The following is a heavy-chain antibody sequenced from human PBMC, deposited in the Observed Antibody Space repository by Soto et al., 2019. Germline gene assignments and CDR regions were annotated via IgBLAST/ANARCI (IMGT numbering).Heavy chain of an antibody. J-gene: IGHJ3*02. V-gene: IGHV1-18*01. Sequence: GASVKVSCKASGYTFTSYGISWVRQAPGQGLEWMGWISAYNGNTNYAQKLQGRVTMTTDTSTSTAYMELRSLRSDDTAVYYCARYCSGGSCYTDAFDIWGQGTMVTVS. CDR3: ARYCSGGSCYTDAFDI. CDR2: ISAYNGNT. D-gene: IGHD2-15*01. CDR1: GYTFTSYG.